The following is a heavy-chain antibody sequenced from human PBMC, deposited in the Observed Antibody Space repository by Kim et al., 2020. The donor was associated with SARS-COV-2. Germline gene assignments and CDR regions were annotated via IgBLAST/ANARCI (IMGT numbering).Heavy chain of an antibody. CDR1: GFTFSSYG. CDR3: ANGGSGSRPLAGTAFDI. D-gene: IGHD3-10*01. CDR2: ISYDGSNK. Sequence: GGSLRLSCAASGFTFSSYGMHWVRQAPGKGLEWVAVISYDGSNKYYADSVKGRFTISRDNSKNTLYLQMNSLRAEDTAVYYCANGGSGSRPLAGTAFDIWGQGTMVTVSS. J-gene: IGHJ3*02. V-gene: IGHV3-30*18.